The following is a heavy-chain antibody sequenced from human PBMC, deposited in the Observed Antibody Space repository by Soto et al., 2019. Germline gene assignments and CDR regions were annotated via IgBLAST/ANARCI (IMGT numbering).Heavy chain of an antibody. CDR2: ISASGGNT. J-gene: IGHJ4*02. D-gene: IGHD1-20*01. CDR1: GFTFSNYA. CDR3: AKLPLANRYFDY. V-gene: IGHV3-23*01. Sequence: EVQLLESGGGLVQPGGSLRFSCAASGFTFSNYAMSWVRQAPGKGLELVSIISASGGNTYYADSVKGRFTISRDNSKNTLYLQMNSLRAEDTAVYYCAKLPLANRYFDYWGQGTLVTLSS.